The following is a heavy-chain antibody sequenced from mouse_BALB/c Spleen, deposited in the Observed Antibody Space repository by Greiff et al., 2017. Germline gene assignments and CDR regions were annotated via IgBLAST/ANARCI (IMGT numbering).Heavy chain of an antibody. V-gene: IGHV1-63*02. CDR3: ARRRDGNYYDMDY. Sequence: VQLQQSGAELVRPGTSVKISCKASGYTFTNYWLGWVKQRPGHGLEWIGDIYPGGGYTNYNEKFKGKATLTADTSSSTAYMQLSSLTSEDSAVYFCARRRDGNYYDMDYWGQGTSVTVSS. CDR1: GYTFTNYW. J-gene: IGHJ4*01. D-gene: IGHD2-1*01. CDR2: IYPGGGYT.